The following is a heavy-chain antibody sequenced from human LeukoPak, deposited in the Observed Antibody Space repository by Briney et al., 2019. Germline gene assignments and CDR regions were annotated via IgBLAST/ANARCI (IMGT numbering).Heavy chain of an antibody. CDR3: ARESYSSSSGRWYYYGMDV. J-gene: IGHJ6*02. CDR2: IYTSGRT. Sequence: SETLSLTCTVSGASISSGNYYWSWIRQPAGKGLEWIGRIYTSGRTNYNPSLKSRVTISVDTSKNQFSLKLSSVTAADTAVYYCARESYSSSSGRWYYYGMDVWGQGTTVTVSS. CDR1: GASISSGNYY. V-gene: IGHV4-61*02. D-gene: IGHD6-6*01.